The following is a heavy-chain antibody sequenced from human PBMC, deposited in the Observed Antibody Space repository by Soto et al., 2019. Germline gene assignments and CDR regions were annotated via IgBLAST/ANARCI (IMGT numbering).Heavy chain of an antibody. CDR2: VSADGYTT. CDR3: AREASVPSFGEFWFFDL. D-gene: IGHD3-10*01. J-gene: IGHJ2*01. Sequence: EVQLLESGGGLAQPGGSLRLSCAASGFTFSNHGMTWVRQAPGKGLEWVSSVSADGYTTYYADSVRGRLTISSDNSGDTVYVRMNNLRAEDTALYYCAREASVPSFGEFWFFDLWGRGTQVTVSS. V-gene: IGHV3-23*01. CDR1: GFTFSNHG.